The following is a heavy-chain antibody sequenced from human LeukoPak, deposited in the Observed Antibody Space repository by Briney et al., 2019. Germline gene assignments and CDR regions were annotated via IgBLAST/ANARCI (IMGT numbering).Heavy chain of an antibody. J-gene: IGHJ4*02. D-gene: IGHD6-13*01. Sequence: GGSLRLSCAASGFSFSSYSMNWVRQAPGKGLEWISYIRSSSSPIYYADSVKGRFTISRHNSKNTLYLQMNSLRAEDTAVYYCARGLRGLAAADYWGQGTLVTVSS. V-gene: IGHV3-48*01. CDR1: GFSFSSYS. CDR3: ARGLRGLAAADY. CDR2: IRSSSSPI.